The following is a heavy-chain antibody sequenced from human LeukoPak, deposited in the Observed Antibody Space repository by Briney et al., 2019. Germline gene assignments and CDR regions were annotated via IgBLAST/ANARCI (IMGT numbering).Heavy chain of an antibody. J-gene: IGHJ5*02. CDR1: GRSIRSVY. Sequence: KPSETLSLTCTVSGRSIRSVYWNWIRQSAGKGLEWIGRIYATDLTNYNPSLKSRVTLSVDRSKNELSLTLKSVATADTAVYYCARGFGSGTSPIDLWGQGALVTVSS. CDR2: IYATDLT. V-gene: IGHV4-4*07. CDR3: ARGFGSGTSPIDL. D-gene: IGHD3-10*01.